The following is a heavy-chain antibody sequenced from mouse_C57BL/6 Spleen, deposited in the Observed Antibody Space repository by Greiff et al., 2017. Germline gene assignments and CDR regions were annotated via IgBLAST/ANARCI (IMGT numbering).Heavy chain of an antibody. D-gene: IGHD1-1*01. V-gene: IGHV3-3*01. CDR2: TFYSGIT. CDR1: GFSINSDCY. J-gene: IGHJ1*03. CDR3: ARAPITTDWYFDV. Sequence: EVKLMESGPSLVRPSQTLSLTCTVTGFSINSDCYWIWIRQFPGNKLEYIGYTFYSGITYYNPSLASRTYITRDTSKNQFSLKLSSVTTEDTATYYCARAPITTDWYFDVWGTGTTVTVSS.